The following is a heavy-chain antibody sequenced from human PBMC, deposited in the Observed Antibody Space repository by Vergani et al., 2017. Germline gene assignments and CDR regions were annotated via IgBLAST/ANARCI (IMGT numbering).Heavy chain of an antibody. CDR2: ISGSGGST. J-gene: IGHJ6*02. V-gene: IGHV3-23*04. D-gene: IGHD5-12*01. Sequence: EVQLEESGGGLVLPGRSLRLSCVASGFTSAGYAMNWVRQAPGKGLEWVSGISGSGGSTYYAGSVKGRFTISRDSSKNTLYLQMNSLSAGDTAVYYWAKANPRNSGYDYLYYYHAMDVWGQGTTVTVSS. CDR3: AKANPRNSGYDYLYYYHAMDV. CDR1: GFTSAGYA.